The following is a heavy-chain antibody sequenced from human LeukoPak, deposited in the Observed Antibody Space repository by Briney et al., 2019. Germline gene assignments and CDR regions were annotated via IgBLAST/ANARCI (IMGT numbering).Heavy chain of an antibody. CDR1: GGSISSHY. V-gene: IGHV4-59*11. J-gene: IGHJ4*02. CDR2: IYYSGST. D-gene: IGHD3-22*01. CDR3: ARRSGVLDSRDSRYYFDH. Sequence: SETLSLTCIVSGGSISSHYWSWIRQPPGKGLEYIGYIYYSGSTDYNPSLKSRVTISLDTSKNQFSLNLSSVTAADTAVYYCARRSGVLDSRDSRYYFDHWGQGTLVTVSS.